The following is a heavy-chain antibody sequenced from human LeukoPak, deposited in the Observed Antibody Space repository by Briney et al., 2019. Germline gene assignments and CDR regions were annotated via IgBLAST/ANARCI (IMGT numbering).Heavy chain of an antibody. D-gene: IGHD3-22*01. V-gene: IGHV4-61*01. CDR3: ARVDYDGSGYNFDY. J-gene: IGHJ4*02. CDR2: IYYSGST. CDR1: GGSISSGSYY. Sequence: SETLSLTCSVSGGSISSGSYYWSWIRQPPGRGLEWIGYIYYSGSTNYNPSLKSRVTISGDTSKNQFSLKLSSVTAADTAVYFCARVDYDGSGYNFDYWGQGTLVTVSS.